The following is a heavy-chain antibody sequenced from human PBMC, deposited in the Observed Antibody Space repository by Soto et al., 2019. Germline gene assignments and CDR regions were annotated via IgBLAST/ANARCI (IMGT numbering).Heavy chain of an antibody. Sequence: GGSMRLSCAASGFSFSSYAMSWVRQAPGKGLEWVSAISGSGGSTYYADSVKGRFTISRDNSKNTLYLQMNSLRAEDTAVYYCAKDRITMIVVVIVGMDVWGQGTTVTVSS. CDR3: AKDRITMIVVVIVGMDV. V-gene: IGHV3-23*01. D-gene: IGHD3-22*01. CDR2: ISGSGGST. CDR1: GFSFSSYA. J-gene: IGHJ6*02.